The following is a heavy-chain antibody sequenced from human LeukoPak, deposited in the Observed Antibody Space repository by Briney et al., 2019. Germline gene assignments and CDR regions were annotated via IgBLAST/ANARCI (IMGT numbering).Heavy chain of an antibody. CDR2: MNPNSGNT. V-gene: IGHV1-8*03. J-gene: IGHJ6*03. CDR3: ARGRKLVVVPAAPRKEYYYYMDV. Sequence: ASVKVSCKASGYTFTSYDIIWVRQATGQGLEWMGWMNPNSGNTGYAQKFQGRVTITRNTSISTAYMELSSLRSEDTAVYYCARGRKLVVVPAAPRKEYYYYMDVWGKGTTVTVSS. CDR1: GYTFTSYD. D-gene: IGHD2-2*01.